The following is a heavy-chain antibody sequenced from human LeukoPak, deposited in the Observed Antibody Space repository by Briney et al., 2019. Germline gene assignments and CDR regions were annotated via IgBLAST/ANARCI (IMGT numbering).Heavy chain of an antibody. Sequence: TGGSLRLSCAASGFTFSSYAMHWVRQAPGKGLEWVAVISYDGSNKYYADSVKGRFTISRDNSKNTLYLQMNSLRAEDTAVYYLARVSLNQLRFLEWLPLDYWGQGTLGTGSS. D-gene: IGHD3-3*01. J-gene: IGHJ4*02. CDR2: ISYDGSNK. CDR3: ARVSLNQLRFLEWLPLDY. V-gene: IGHV3-30-3*01. CDR1: GFTFSSYA.